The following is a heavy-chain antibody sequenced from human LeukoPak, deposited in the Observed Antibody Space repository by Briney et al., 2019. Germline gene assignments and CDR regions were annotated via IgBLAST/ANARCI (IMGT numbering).Heavy chain of an antibody. CDR1: GFTLSSNY. CDR3: AREGEYGPGVFDI. D-gene: IGHD3-10*01. Sequence: GGSLRLSCAASGFTLSSNYMSWVRQAPGKGLEWVSVIYSGGSTYYADSVKGRFTISRDNSKNTLYLQMNSLRAEDTAVYYCAREGEYGPGVFDIWGQETMVTVSS. J-gene: IGHJ3*02. V-gene: IGHV3-66*01. CDR2: IYSGGST.